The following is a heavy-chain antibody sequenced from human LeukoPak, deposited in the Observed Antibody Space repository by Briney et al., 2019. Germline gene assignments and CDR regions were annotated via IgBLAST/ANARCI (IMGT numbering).Heavy chain of an antibody. CDR3: ARVGGYKREFDY. V-gene: IGHV4-39*07. CDR1: GGSISSGGYS. J-gene: IGHJ4*02. D-gene: IGHD5-24*01. Sequence: TSETLSLTCAVSGGSISSGGYSWSWIRQPPGKGLEWIGSIYHSGSTYYNPSLKSRVTISVDTSKNQFSLKLSSVTAADTAVYYCARVGGYKREFDYWGQGTLVTVSS. CDR2: IYHSGST.